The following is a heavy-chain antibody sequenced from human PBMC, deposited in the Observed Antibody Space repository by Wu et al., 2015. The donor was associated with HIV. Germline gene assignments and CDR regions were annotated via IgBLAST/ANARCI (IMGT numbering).Heavy chain of an antibody. Sequence: QVQLVQSGAEVKKPGASLKVSCKASGYIFTVSYIHWVRQAPGQGLEWMGWINPHSGGTNYAQKFQGRVTMTRDTSITTAYMELSSLRSDDTAVYYCARNTDSVATSLYSLGVWGQGTVVTVSS. V-gene: IGHV1-2*02. D-gene: IGHD5-18*01. CDR1: GYIFTVSY. CDR3: ARNTDSVATSLYSLGV. J-gene: IGHJ6*02. CDR2: INPHSGGT.